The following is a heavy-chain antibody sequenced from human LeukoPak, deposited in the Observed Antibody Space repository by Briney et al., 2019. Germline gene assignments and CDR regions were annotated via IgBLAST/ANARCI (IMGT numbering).Heavy chain of an antibody. CDR3: ATHTYSYDSSGYLPGSFDI. CDR2: TYYRSKWYN. CDR1: GDSVSSNSAA. V-gene: IGHV6-1*01. Sequence: SQTLSLTCAISGDSVSSNSAAWNWIRQSPSRGLEWLGRTYYRSKWYNDYAVSVKSRITINPDTSKNQFSLKLSSVTAADTAVYYCATHTYSYDSSGYLPGSFDIWGQGTMVTVSS. D-gene: IGHD3-22*01. J-gene: IGHJ3*02.